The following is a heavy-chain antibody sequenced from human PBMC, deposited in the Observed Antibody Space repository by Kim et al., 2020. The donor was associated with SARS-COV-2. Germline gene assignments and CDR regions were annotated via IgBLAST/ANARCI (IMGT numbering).Heavy chain of an antibody. Sequence: GDADSVKCRFTISRDNAKKSLYRQMNSLRAEDTAFYRCVRGYGGGPFDLWGQGTRVTVSS. D-gene: IGHD3-16*01. CDR3: VRGYGGGPFDL. J-gene: IGHJ4*02. V-gene: IGHV3-20*01.